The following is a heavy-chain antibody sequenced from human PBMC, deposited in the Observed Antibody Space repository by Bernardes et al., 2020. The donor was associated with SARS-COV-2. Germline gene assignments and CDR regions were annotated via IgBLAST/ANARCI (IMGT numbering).Heavy chain of an antibody. D-gene: IGHD3-3*01. Sequence: SETLSLTCTVSGGSISSYYWSWIRQPPGKGLEWIGYIYYSGSTNYNPSLKSRVTISVDTSKNQFSLKLSSVTAADTAVYYCARAPQRGYYDFWSGQYYFDYWGQGTLVTVSS. CDR2: IYYSGST. J-gene: IGHJ4*02. V-gene: IGHV4-59*01. CDR1: GGSISSYY. CDR3: ARAPQRGYYDFWSGQYYFDY.